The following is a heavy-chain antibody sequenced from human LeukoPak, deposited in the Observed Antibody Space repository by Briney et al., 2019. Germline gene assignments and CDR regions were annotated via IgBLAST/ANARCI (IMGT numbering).Heavy chain of an antibody. CDR3: ARDSRDGYPTYMDV. CDR1: GFTFSSYG. Sequence: GGYLSLYCAASGFTFSSYGMHWVRQAPGKGLEWVAVLWYDGSNKYYEDSVKGRFTISRDNSKNTLYLQMNSLRAEDTAVYYCARDSRDGYPTYMDVWGKGTTVTVSS. CDR2: LWYDGSNK. D-gene: IGHD5-24*01. J-gene: IGHJ6*03. V-gene: IGHV3-33*01.